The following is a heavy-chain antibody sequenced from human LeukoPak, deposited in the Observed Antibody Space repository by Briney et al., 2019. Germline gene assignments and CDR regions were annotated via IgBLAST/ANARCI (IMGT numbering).Heavy chain of an antibody. CDR2: INANSGGT. Sequence: ASVKVSCKASGYTFTGYYIHWVRQAPGRGVEWMGWINANSGGTDYAQKFQDRVTMTRDTSISTAYMELSRLTSDDTAVYYCARDGHGGNSFDFWGQGTLVTVSS. CDR3: ARDGHGGNSFDF. CDR1: GYTFTGYY. D-gene: IGHD4-23*01. V-gene: IGHV1-2*02. J-gene: IGHJ4*02.